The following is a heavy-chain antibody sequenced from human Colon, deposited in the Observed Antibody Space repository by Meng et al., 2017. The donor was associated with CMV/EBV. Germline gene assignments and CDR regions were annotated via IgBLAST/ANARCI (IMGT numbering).Heavy chain of an antibody. V-gene: IGHV4-39*07. D-gene: IGHD3-10*01. J-gene: IGHJ4*02. CDR1: GGSISSYY. Sequence: GSLRLSCSVSGGSISSYYWGWIRQPPGKGLEWIGSIYYSGSTYYNPSLKSRVTISVDTSKNQFSLKLSSVTAADTAVYYCARDRGGYSLGVDYWGQGTLVTVSS. CDR2: IYYSGST. CDR3: ARDRGGYSLGVDY.